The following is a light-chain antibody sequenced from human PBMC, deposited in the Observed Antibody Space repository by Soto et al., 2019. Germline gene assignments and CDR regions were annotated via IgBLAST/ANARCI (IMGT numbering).Light chain of an antibody. CDR1: QSVSSSF. CDR3: QQYAKLPLT. J-gene: IGKJ5*01. V-gene: IGKV3-20*01. CDR2: GAS. Sequence: EVVLTQSPGTLSLSPGERATLSCRASQSVSSSFLAWYQQKPGQAPRLLIYGASTRAAGIPDRFSGSGSGTDFTLSISRLEPEDFAVYYCQQYAKLPLTFGQGTRLDIK.